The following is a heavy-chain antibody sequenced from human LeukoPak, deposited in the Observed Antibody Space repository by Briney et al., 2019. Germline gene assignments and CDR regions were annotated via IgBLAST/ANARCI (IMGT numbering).Heavy chain of an antibody. CDR3: ARVDFYGDYLDY. CDR2: ISSSSSYI. V-gene: IGHV3-21*01. D-gene: IGHD4-17*01. CDR1: GFTSSSYS. J-gene: IGHJ4*02. Sequence: GGSLRLSCAASGFTSSSYSMNWVRQAPGKGLEWVSSISSSSSYIYYADSVKGRFTISRDNAKNSLYLQMNSLRAEDTAVYYCARVDFYGDYLDYWGQGTLVTVSS.